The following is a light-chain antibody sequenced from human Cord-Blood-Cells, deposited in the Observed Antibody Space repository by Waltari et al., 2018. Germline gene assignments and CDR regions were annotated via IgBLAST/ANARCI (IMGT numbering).Light chain of an antibody. CDR3: QQYNNWPRT. J-gene: IGKJ1*01. V-gene: IGKV3-15*01. CDR2: GAS. CDR1: QSVSSN. Sequence: EIVLTPSPATLYVSTGARATLSCRASQSVSSNLAWYQQKPGQAPRLLIYGASTRATGIPARFSGSGSGTEFTLTISSLQSEDFAVYYCQQYNNWPRTFGQGTKVEIK.